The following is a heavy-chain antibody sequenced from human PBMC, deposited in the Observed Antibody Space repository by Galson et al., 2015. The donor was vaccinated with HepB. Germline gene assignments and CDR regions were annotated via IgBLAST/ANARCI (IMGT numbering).Heavy chain of an antibody. CDR1: GGTFSSHT. D-gene: IGHD3-22*01. CDR3: ARQYNTNGYYPY. J-gene: IGHJ4*02. Sequence: SVKVSCKASGGTFSSHTISWVRQASGQGLEWMGGIIPMFGSGNYAQKFQGRVTTTANESKNTTYMELSSLRSDDTAIYYCARQYNTNGYYPYWGQGTLVTVSS. CDR2: IIPMFGSG. V-gene: IGHV1-69*13.